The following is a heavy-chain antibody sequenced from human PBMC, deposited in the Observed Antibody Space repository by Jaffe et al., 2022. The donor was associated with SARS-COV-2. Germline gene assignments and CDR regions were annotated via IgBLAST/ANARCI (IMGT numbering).Heavy chain of an antibody. CDR3: AREGGSSSWSPYYYYYYMDV. J-gene: IGHJ6*03. Sequence: EVQLVESGGGLVKPGGSLRLSCAASGFTFSSYSMNWVRQAPGKGLEWVSSISSSSSYIYYADSVKGRFTISRDNAKNSLYLQMNSLRAEDTAVYYCAREGGSSSWSPYYYYYYMDVWGKGTTVTVSS. CDR1: GFTFSSYS. CDR2: ISSSSSYI. V-gene: IGHV3-21*01. D-gene: IGHD6-13*01.